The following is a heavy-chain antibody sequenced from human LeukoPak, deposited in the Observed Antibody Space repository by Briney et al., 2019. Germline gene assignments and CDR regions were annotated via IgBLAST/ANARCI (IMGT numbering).Heavy chain of an antibody. CDR1: GYTFTSYY. Sequence: PTASVKVSCKASGYTFTSYYMHWVRQAPGQGPEWMGIINPRGGSTSYAQKFQGRVTMTRDTSTSTVYMELSSLRSEDTAVYYCARAGGLTMIVVVLDYWGQGTLVTVSS. CDR2: INPRGGST. J-gene: IGHJ4*02. V-gene: IGHV1-46*01. CDR3: ARAGGLTMIVVVLDY. D-gene: IGHD3-22*01.